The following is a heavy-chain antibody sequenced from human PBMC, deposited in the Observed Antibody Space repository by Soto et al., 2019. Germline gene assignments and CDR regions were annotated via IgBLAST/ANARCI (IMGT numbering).Heavy chain of an antibody. V-gene: IGHV1-69*13. J-gene: IGHJ6*02. Sequence: SVKVSCKASGGTFSSYAISWVRQAPGQGLEWMGGIIPIFGTANYAQKFQGRVTITADESTSTAYMELSSLRTEDTAVYYCAEPRGIAPAAPKTRHYYYHYGMEVWGQGTTVTVSS. D-gene: IGHD6-13*01. CDR1: GGTFSSYA. CDR2: IIPIFGTA. CDR3: AEPRGIAPAAPKTRHYYYHYGMEV.